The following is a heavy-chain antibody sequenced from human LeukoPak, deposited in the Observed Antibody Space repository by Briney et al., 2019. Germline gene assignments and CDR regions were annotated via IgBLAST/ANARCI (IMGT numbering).Heavy chain of an antibody. J-gene: IGHJ5*02. CDR1: GFTFSSYS. CDR3: ARDSSGSYRKNWFDP. CDR2: ISSSSSTI. Sequence: PGGSLRLSCEASGFTFSSYSMNWVRRAPGKGLEWVSYISSSSSTIYYADSVKGRFTISRDNAKNSLYLQMNSLRDEDTAVYYCARDSSGSYRKNWFDPWGQGTLVTVSS. D-gene: IGHD3-10*01. V-gene: IGHV3-48*02.